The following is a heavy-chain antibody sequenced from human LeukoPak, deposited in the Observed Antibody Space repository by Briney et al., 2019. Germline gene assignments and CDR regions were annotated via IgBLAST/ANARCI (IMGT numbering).Heavy chain of an antibody. Sequence: ASVKVSCKASGYTFTSYDINWVRRATGQGLEWMGCMNPNSGNTGYAQKFQGRVTMTRNTSISTAYMELSSLRSEDTAVYYCARGFPRAYSSSWYYFDYWGQGTLLTVSS. CDR3: ARGFPRAYSSSWYYFDY. CDR2: MNPNSGNT. CDR1: GYTFTSYD. J-gene: IGHJ4*02. V-gene: IGHV1-8*01. D-gene: IGHD6-13*01.